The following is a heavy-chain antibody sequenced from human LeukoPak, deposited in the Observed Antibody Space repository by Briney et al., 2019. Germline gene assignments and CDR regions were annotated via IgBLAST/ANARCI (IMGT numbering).Heavy chain of an antibody. CDR3: ARGRFRVTTSNACIGDY. V-gene: IGHV7-4-1*02. J-gene: IGHJ4*02. CDR2: INTNTGNP. Sequence: GASVKVSCKASGYTFTSYAMNWVRQAPGQGLEWMGWINTNTGNPTYAQGFTGRFVFSLDTSVSTAYLQISSLKAEDTAVYYCARGRFRVTTSNACIGDYWGQGTLITVSS. D-gene: IGHD3-3*01. CDR1: GYTFTSYA.